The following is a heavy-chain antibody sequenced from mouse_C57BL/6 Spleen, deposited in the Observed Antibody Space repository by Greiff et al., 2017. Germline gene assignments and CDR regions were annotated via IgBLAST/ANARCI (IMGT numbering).Heavy chain of an antibody. CDR2: IHPNSGST. Sequence: QVQLQQPGAELVKPGASVKLSCKASGYTFTSYWMHWVKQRPGQGLEWIGMIHPNSGSTNYNEKFKSKATLTVDKSSSTAYMQLSSLTSEDSAVYSCARTSYSIYAMDYWGQGTSVTVSS. J-gene: IGHJ4*01. CDR3: ARTSYSIYAMDY. D-gene: IGHD2-5*01. V-gene: IGHV1-64*01. CDR1: GYTFTSYW.